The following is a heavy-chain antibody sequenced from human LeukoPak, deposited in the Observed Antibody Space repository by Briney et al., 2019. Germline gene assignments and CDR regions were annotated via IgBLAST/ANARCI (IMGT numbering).Heavy chain of an antibody. CDR3: AKDNWNYVTSDFDY. V-gene: IGHV3-23*01. CDR2: ISGSGGST. Sequence: PGGSLRLSCAASGFTFSSYAMSWVRQAPGKGLEWVSAISGSGGSTYYADSVKGRFIISRDNSKNTLYLQMNSLRAEDTAVYYCAKDNWNYVTSDFDYWGQGTLVTVSS. D-gene: IGHD1-7*01. CDR1: GFTFSSYA. J-gene: IGHJ4*02.